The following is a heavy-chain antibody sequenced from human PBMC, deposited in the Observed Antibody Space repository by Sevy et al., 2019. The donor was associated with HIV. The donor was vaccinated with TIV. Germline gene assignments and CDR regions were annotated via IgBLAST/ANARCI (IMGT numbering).Heavy chain of an antibody. CDR2: INHSGST. CDR1: GGSFSGYY. D-gene: IGHD2-2*01. Sequence: SETLSLTCAVHGGSFSGYYWNWIRQPPGKGLEWIGEINHSGSTNYNPSLKSRVTISVDTSKNQFSLKLSSVTAADTAVYYCARSPPIVVVPGAPSWFDPWGQGTLVTV. CDR3: ARSPPIVVVPGAPSWFDP. J-gene: IGHJ5*02. V-gene: IGHV4-34*01.